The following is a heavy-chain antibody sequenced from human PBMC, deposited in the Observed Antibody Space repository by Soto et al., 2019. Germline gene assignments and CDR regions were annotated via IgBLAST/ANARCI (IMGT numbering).Heavy chain of an antibody. Sequence: GGSLRLSCAASGVTFSRYAMHWVRQAPGKGLEWVAVISYDGSNKYYVDSVKGRFTISRDNSKNTLYLQMNSLRAEDTAVYYCARDQGSMLYYYYGMDVWGQGTTVTVS. CDR3: ARDQGSMLYYYYGMDV. CDR1: GVTFSRYA. V-gene: IGHV3-30-3*01. J-gene: IGHJ6*02. D-gene: IGHD3-10*01. CDR2: ISYDGSNK.